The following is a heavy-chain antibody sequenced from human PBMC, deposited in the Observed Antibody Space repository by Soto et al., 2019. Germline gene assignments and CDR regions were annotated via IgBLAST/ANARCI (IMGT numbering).Heavy chain of an antibody. J-gene: IGHJ4*02. CDR3: AREYPPDGAVAGPFDY. D-gene: IGHD6-19*01. V-gene: IGHV3-53*01. CDR1: GFTVSSNY. Sequence: GGSLRLSCAASGFTVSSNYMSWVRQAPGKGLEWVSVIYSGGSTYYADSVKGRFTISRDNSKNTLYLQMNSLRAEDTAVYYCAREYPPDGAVAGPFDYWGQGTLVTVSS. CDR2: IYSGGST.